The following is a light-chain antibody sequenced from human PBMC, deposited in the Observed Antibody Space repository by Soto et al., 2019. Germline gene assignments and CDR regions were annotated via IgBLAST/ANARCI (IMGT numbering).Light chain of an antibody. V-gene: IGKV3-15*01. CDR2: GAS. J-gene: IGKJ5*01. CDR1: QSIGSN. Sequence: EIVVTQSPATLSVSPGDRATLSCRASQSIGSNLAWYQQKPGQAPRLLIHGASTRATGIPARFSGSGSGTEFTLTISSLQSEDFAVYYCQQYNNWPPITFGQGTRLEVK. CDR3: QQYNNWPPIT.